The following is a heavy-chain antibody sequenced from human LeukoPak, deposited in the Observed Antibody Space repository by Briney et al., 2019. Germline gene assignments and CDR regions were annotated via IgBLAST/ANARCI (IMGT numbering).Heavy chain of an antibody. V-gene: IGHV1-8*01. Sequence: GASVKVSCKASGYTFTSYDINWVRQATGQGLEWMGWMNPNSGNTGYAQKFQGRVTMTRNTSISTAYMELSSLRSEDTAVYYCARAKGYAPDYYYYYMDVWGKGTTVTVSS. J-gene: IGHJ6*03. CDR3: ARAKGYAPDYYYYYMDV. D-gene: IGHD1-1*01. CDR2: MNPNSGNT. CDR1: GYTFTSYD.